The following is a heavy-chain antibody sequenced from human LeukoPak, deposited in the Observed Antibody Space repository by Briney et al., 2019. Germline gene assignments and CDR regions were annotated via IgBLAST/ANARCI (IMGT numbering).Heavy chain of an antibody. V-gene: IGHV3-7*03. Sequence: GGSLRLSCAASEFTFSSHWMSWVRQVAGKGLEWVANIREDGSEKYYVGSVKGRFTISRDNAKNSLFLQMNSLRAEDTAVYYCARDSRYSRGVGDFDYWGQGTLVIVSS. CDR2: IREDGSEK. D-gene: IGHD5-18*01. CDR3: ARDSRYSRGVGDFDY. J-gene: IGHJ4*02. CDR1: EFTFSSHW.